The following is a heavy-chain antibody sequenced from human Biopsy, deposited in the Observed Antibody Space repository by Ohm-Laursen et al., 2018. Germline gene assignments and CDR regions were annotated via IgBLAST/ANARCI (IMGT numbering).Heavy chain of an antibody. V-gene: IGHV4-34*01. CDR2: INHRGFT. CDR1: GGSISNYF. J-gene: IGHJ3*02. CDR3: AKNLAVSSYALDI. Sequence: SDTLSLTCAVSGGSISNYFWTWIRQSPGKGLEWIGEINHRGFTSNNPPLKSRVTISVDTSKNQFSLKLGSVTAADTAVYYCAKNLAVSSYALDIWGQGTMVTVSS. D-gene: IGHD2/OR15-2a*01.